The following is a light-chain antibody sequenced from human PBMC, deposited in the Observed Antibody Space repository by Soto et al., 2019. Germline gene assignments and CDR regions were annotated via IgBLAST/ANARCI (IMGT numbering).Light chain of an antibody. V-gene: IGKV1-12*01. J-gene: IGKJ2*01. Sequence: DIQMTQSPSSVSASVGDRVTITCRASQGISNWLAWYQQKPGKAPNLLIFAASSLQSVVPSRFSGSGSGTDFTLAISDLQPEDFSTYYCQQANSFPPTFGQGTKLEIK. CDR2: AAS. CDR3: QQANSFPPT. CDR1: QGISNW.